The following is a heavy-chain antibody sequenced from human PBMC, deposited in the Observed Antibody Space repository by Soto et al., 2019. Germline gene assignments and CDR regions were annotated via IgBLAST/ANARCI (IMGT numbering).Heavy chain of an antibody. Sequence: QVQLVESGGGVVQPGRSLRLSCAASGFTFSSYGMHWVRQAPGKGLEWVAVISYDGSNKYYADSVKGRFTISRDNSKNTLYLQMNSLRAEDTAVYYCAKDAYLRGSSGWYGMDVWGQGTTVTVSS. CDR2: ISYDGSNK. D-gene: IGHD6-19*01. CDR3: AKDAYLRGSSGWYGMDV. CDR1: GFTFSSYG. V-gene: IGHV3-30*18. J-gene: IGHJ6*02.